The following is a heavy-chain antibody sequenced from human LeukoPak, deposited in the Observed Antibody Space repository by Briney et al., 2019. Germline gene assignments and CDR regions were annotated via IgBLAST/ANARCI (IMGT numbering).Heavy chain of an antibody. Sequence: ASVKVSCKASGYTFTSYGMHWVRQAPGQRLEWMGWLNGGNGNTRYSQKFQGRVTFSRDTSASTAYMELSSLSSEDTAVYYCARDANHCTNGVCHYYFDYWGQGTLVTVSS. V-gene: IGHV1-3*01. J-gene: IGHJ4*02. CDR1: GYTFTSYG. D-gene: IGHD2-8*01. CDR2: LNGGNGNT. CDR3: ARDANHCTNGVCHYYFDY.